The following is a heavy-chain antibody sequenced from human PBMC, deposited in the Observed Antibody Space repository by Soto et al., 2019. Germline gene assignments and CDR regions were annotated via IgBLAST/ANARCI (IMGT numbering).Heavy chain of an antibody. V-gene: IGHV4-34*01. D-gene: IGHD6-19*01. CDR1: GASLSEYY. CDR3: ACQWLIHWFDP. J-gene: IGHJ5*02. Sequence: SETLSLTCAVHGASLSEYYWSWIRQSPGKGLEWVGEINHIGRTNYNPSLKSRVTMSVDTSKNQFSLKLTSVTAADTAVYYCACQWLIHWFDPWGQGTPVTVSS. CDR2: INHIGRT.